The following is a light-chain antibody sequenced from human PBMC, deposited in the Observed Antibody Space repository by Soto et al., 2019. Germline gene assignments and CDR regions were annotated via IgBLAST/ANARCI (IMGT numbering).Light chain of an antibody. J-gene: IGKJ5*01. Sequence: EIMMTQSPATLSVSPGERATLSCRASQIIKTFYFGWYQQKPGQSPRLLIYGVYSRATGTPDRFSGSGSGTDFTLTSSRLEPEDSAVYYCQFYGSSLITFGQGTRLEI. V-gene: IGKV3-20*01. CDR2: GVY. CDR3: QFYGSSLIT. CDR1: QIIKTFY.